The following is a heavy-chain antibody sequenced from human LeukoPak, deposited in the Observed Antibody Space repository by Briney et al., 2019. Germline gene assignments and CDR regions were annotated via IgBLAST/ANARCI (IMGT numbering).Heavy chain of an antibody. D-gene: IGHD2-15*01. CDR1: GFTFSDHY. CDR3: ARTEFCSAGRCYSDYFDS. CDR2: SRNKANSYTT. J-gene: IGHJ4*02. V-gene: IGHV3-72*01. Sequence: GGSLRLSCAASGFTFSDHYMDWVRQAPGKGLEWVGRSRNKANSYTTEYAASVKGRFTISRDDSKTSLYLQMNSLKTEDTAVHYCARTEFCSAGRCYSDYFDSWGQGTLVTVSS.